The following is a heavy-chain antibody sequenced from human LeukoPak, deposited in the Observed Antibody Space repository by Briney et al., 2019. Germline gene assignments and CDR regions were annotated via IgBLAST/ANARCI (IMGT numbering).Heavy chain of an antibody. J-gene: IGHJ4*02. CDR2: IHYSGKD. Sequence: ASETLSLTCTVSGVSLRSSGHWWVWIRQPPGKGLEWIGSIHYSGKDYYNPSLKSRVTTSVDTSTDQFSLRLSSATAADTAIYYCARQSGDQSSAWYFDAWGQGTLVTVSS. CDR3: ARQSGDQSSAWYFDA. CDR1: GVSLRSSGHW. D-gene: IGHD6-19*01. V-gene: IGHV4-39*01.